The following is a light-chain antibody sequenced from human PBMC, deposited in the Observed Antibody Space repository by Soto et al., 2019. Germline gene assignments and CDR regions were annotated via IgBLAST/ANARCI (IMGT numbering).Light chain of an antibody. Sequence: EIVMKQSPATLSGSEGERATLSCRASQSVRSNLAWYQQKPGQAPRLLXYDASTRDTGIPARFSGSGSGTEFTLTISSLQSEDYAVYYCQPYNDWPSWTFGQVTMV. CDR1: QSVRSN. J-gene: IGKJ1*01. CDR2: DAS. V-gene: IGKV3D-15*01. CDR3: QPYNDWPSWT.